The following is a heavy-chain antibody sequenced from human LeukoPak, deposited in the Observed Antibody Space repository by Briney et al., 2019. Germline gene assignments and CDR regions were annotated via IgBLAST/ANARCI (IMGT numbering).Heavy chain of an antibody. CDR2: INPNSGGT. J-gene: IGHJ4*02. CDR3: AAYYDISGYYSDFDY. Sequence: GASVKVSCKASGYTFTVYYIHWVRQAPGQGLEWMGWINPNSGGTNYVQKFQGRVTMTRDTSISTAYMELSRLRSDDAAVYYCAAYYDISGYYSDFDYWGQGTLVTVSS. V-gene: IGHV1-2*02. CDR1: GYTFTVYY. D-gene: IGHD3-22*01.